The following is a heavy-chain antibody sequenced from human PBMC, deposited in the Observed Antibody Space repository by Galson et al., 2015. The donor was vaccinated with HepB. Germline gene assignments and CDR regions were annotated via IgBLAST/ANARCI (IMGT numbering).Heavy chain of an antibody. J-gene: IGHJ6*02. CDR1: GFTFSSYA. D-gene: IGHD7-27*01. V-gene: IGHV3-30-3*01. CDR3: AKDQVGTGDYGMDV. Sequence: SLRLSCAASGFTFSSYAMHWVRQAPGKGLEWVAVISYDGSSKYYADSVKGRFTISRDNSKNTLYLQMNSLRAEDTAVYYCAKDQVGTGDYGMDVWGQGTTVTVSS. CDR2: ISYDGSSK.